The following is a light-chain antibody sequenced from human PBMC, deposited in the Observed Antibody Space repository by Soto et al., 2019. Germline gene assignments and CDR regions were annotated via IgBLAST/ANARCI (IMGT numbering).Light chain of an antibody. CDR2: DAS. J-gene: IGKJ5*01. CDR1: QSVSTY. V-gene: IGKV3-11*01. CDR3: QQYSRSPIT. Sequence: ETVLTQSPATLSLSPGERVTLSCLASQSVSTYLAWYQHKPGQVPTLLMSDASNWASGVPFRFSGSGSGTDFTLTISSLEPEDFAMYYCQQYSRSPITFGQGTRLEIK.